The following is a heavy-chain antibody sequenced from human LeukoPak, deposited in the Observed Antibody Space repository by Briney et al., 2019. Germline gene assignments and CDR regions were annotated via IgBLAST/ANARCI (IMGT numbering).Heavy chain of an antibody. Sequence: GGSLRLSCAASGFTFSSYSMNWVRQAPGKGLEWVSSISSSSSYIYYADSVKGRFTISRGNAKNSLYLQMNSLRAEDTAVYYCARERGHCSSTSCYTGNDYWGQGTLVTVSS. V-gene: IGHV3-21*01. D-gene: IGHD2-2*02. CDR3: ARERGHCSSTSCYTGNDY. CDR1: GFTFSSYS. CDR2: ISSSSSYI. J-gene: IGHJ4*02.